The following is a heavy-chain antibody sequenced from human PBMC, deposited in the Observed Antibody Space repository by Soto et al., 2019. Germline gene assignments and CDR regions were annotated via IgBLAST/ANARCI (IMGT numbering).Heavy chain of an antibody. V-gene: IGHV1-18*04. CDR2: ISPYTAHM. Sequence: HLVQAGPEVKKPGASVKISCKVSGSNFTRNAIGWVRQAPGPGLEWMGWISPYTAHMDSAPRLRYRLTMTTDTSPTTAYMELRHFQSDDTALYYLASVGGSAPGDYDFDLCGQGTPVTIS. D-gene: IGHD4-17*01. J-gene: IGHJ4*02. CDR3: ASVGGSAPGDYDFDL. CDR1: GSNFTRNA.